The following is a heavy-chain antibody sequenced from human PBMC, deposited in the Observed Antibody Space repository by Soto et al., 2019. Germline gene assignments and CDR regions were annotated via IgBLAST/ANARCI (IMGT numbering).Heavy chain of an antibody. V-gene: IGHV3-23*01. CDR3: AKSPPLYYYDSSGYYARYFDY. CDR2: ISGSGGST. Sequence: LXLSCAASGFTFSSYSMSWVRQAPWKGLEWVSAISGSGGSTYYADSVKGRFTISRDNSKNTLYLQMNSLRAEDTAVYYCAKSPPLYYYDSSGYYARYFDYWGQGTLVTVSS. CDR1: GFTFSSYS. D-gene: IGHD3-22*01. J-gene: IGHJ4*02.